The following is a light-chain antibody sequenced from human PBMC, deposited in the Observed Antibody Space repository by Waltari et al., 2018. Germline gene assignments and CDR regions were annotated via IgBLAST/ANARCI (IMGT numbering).Light chain of an antibody. CDR2: ATS. CDR3: QQYKNYPVT. J-gene: IGKJ2*01. V-gene: IGKV1-9*01. Sequence: TQLTQSPSSLSASVGDRVTITCRASQVILGYLAWYQQRPGKAPKFLIYATSTLRSGVPSRFSGSGSGTDFTLTITNLQPDDFATYYCQQYKNYPVTFGQGTKLEIK. CDR1: QVILGY.